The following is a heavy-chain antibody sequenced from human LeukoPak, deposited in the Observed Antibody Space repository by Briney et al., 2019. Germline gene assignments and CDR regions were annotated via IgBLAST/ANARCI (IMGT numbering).Heavy chain of an antibody. V-gene: IGHV3-74*01. Sequence: GGSLRLSCAASGFTFSSYWMHWVRQAPGRGLVGVSRINSDGSSTSYADSVKGRFTISRDNAKNTLYLQMNSLRAEDTAVYYCARMSAVAGGLDYWGQGTLVTVSS. J-gene: IGHJ4*02. CDR2: INSDGSST. CDR3: ARMSAVAGGLDY. D-gene: IGHD6-19*01. CDR1: GFTFSSYW.